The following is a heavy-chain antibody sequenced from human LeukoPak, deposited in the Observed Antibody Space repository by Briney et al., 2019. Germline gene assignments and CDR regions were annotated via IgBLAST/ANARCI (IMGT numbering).Heavy chain of an antibody. CDR2: ISGSGGGT. V-gene: IGHV3-23*01. Sequence: GGSLRLSCAASGFSFSSYAMSWVRQAPGKGLEWVSAISGSGGGTYYADSVKGRFTISRDNSKNTLYLQMNSLRAEDTAVYYCAKAEGITMIVVVITPFDYWGQGTLVTVSS. CDR1: GFSFSSYA. CDR3: AKAEGITMIVVVITPFDY. D-gene: IGHD3-22*01. J-gene: IGHJ4*02.